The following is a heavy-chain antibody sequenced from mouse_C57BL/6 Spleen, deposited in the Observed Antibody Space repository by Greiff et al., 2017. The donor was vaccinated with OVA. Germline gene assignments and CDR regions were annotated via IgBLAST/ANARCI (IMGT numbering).Heavy chain of an antibody. Sequence: QVQLQQPGAELVRPGSSVKLSCKASGYTFTSYWMDWVKQRPGQGLEWIGNIYPSDSETHYNQKFKDKATLTVDKSSSTAYMQLSSLTSEDSAVYYCARSGGSSYVPRFGYWGQGTTLTVSS. CDR1: GYTFTSYW. V-gene: IGHV1-61*01. CDR3: ARSGGSSYVPRFGY. CDR2: IYPSDSET. J-gene: IGHJ2*01. D-gene: IGHD1-1*01.